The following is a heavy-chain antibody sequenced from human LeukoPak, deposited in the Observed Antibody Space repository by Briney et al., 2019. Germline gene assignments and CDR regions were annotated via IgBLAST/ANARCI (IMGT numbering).Heavy chain of an antibody. CDR1: GGSISSYY. CDR2: IYYSGST. V-gene: IGHV4-59*08. CDR3: ARRNSNSYYSYFLDV. D-gene: IGHD1/OR15-1a*01. J-gene: IGHJ6*03. Sequence: PSETLSLTCTVSGGSISSYYWSWIRQPPGKGLEWIGYIYYSGSTNYNPSLKSRLSISVDTSKNQFSLQLTSVTAADTAVYYCARRNSNSYYSYFLDVWGKGTTVTVSS.